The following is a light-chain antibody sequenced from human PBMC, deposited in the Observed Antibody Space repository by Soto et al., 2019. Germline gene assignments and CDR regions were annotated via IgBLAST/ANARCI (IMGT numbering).Light chain of an antibody. V-gene: IGKV3-15*01. CDR3: QQYNKWPLIT. CDR1: ESVSSN. Sequence: EIVMTQSPATLSVSPGERATLSCRTSESVSSNLAWYQQKPGQAPGLLIYGASTRATGIPARFSGSGSGTDFSLTISSLQSEDFALYYCQQYNKWPLITFGQGTRLEIK. J-gene: IGKJ5*01. CDR2: GAS.